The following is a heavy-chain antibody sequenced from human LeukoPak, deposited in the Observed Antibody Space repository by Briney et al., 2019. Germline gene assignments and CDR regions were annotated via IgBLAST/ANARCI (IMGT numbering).Heavy chain of an antibody. J-gene: IGHJ6*02. V-gene: IGHV4-59*01. Sequence: SETLSLTCTVSGASLSPYYWSWIRQPPGKGLEWIGYIYYSGSTNYNPSLKSRVTISVDTSKNQFSLKLSSVTAADTAVYYCGAMRVAAAGNGGYYYYYGMDVWGQGTTVTVSS. CDR1: GASLSPYY. D-gene: IGHD6-13*01. CDR2: IYYSGST. CDR3: GAMRVAAAGNGGYYYYYGMDV.